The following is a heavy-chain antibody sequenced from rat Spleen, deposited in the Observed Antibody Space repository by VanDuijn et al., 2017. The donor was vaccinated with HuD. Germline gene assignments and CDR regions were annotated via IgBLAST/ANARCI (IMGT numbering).Heavy chain of an antibody. CDR2: ISYSGST. Sequence: VQLQESGPGLVKPSQSLSLTCSVTGYSITSNYWGWIRKFLGNKMEWMGYISYSGSTSYNPSLKSRISITRDTSKNQFFLQLNSVTTEDTATYYCARYRDYGYNYYFDYWGQGVLVTVSS. CDR1: GYSITSNY. D-gene: IGHD1-9*01. J-gene: IGHJ2*01. V-gene: IGHV3-1*01. CDR3: ARYRDYGYNYYFDY.